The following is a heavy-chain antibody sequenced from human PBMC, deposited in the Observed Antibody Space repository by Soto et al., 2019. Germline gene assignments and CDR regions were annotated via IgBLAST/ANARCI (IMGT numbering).Heavy chain of an antibody. D-gene: IGHD6-13*01. J-gene: IGHJ4*02. CDR1: GGSFSGYY. CDR3: ARGSYTSTWY. CDR2: INHSGST. Sequence: PSETLSLTCAVYGGSFSGYYWSWIRQPPGKGLEWIGEINHSGSTNYNPSLKSRMTINPDTSKNQFSLQLLSVTPEDTAVYYCARGSYTSTWYWGQGTLVTVSS. V-gene: IGHV4-34*01.